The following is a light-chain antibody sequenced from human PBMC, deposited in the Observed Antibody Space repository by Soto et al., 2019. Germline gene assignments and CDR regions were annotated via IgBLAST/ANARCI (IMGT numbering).Light chain of an antibody. J-gene: IGKJ1*01. CDR1: QSVSSN. CDR2: GAS. CDR3: QQYNDWPRT. Sequence: EIVMTQSPATLSMSPGERATLSCRASQSVSSNLAWYQQKPGQAPRLLIYGASTRAAGIPARFSGSGSGTDFTLTINSLQSEDFAVYYCQQYNDWPRTFGQGTKV. V-gene: IGKV3-15*01.